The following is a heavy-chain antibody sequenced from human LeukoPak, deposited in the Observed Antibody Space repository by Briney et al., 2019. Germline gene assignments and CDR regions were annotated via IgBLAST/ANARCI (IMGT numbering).Heavy chain of an antibody. V-gene: IGHV3-23*01. CDR2: ISGSGRT. J-gene: IGHJ4*01. D-gene: IGHD4-17*01. Sequence: PSETLSLTCAVSGGSISRTNWWSWVRQAPGKGLEWVSSISGSGRTYYADSVRGRVTCSRDDSKSAVSLVMNSLRAEDTAVYYCAKDFGDFYPPLFDSWGHGTLVTVSS. CDR3: AKDFGDFYPPLFDS. CDR1: GGSISRTN.